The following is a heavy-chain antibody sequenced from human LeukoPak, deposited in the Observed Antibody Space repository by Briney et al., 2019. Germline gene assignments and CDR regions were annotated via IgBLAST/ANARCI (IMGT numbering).Heavy chain of an antibody. CDR1: GYSLTGFY. CDR3: TKSDGSGLIRI. D-gene: IGHD3-22*01. CDR2: FYYTGNS. Sequence: PSDTLSLTCTVSGYSLTGFYWGWIRQPPGKGLEWIGNFYYTGNSHYNPSLNSRVTISLDTSKNHFSLKVISMTAPDTAVYYCTKSDGSGLIRICGRETMVTVSS. V-gene: IGHV4-38-2*02. J-gene: IGHJ3*02.